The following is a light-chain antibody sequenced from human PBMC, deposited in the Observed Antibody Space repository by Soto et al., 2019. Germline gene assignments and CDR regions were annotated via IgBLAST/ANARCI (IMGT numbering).Light chain of an antibody. V-gene: IGKV3-11*01. CDR3: QQRSNWPPLT. CDR2: DAS. CDR1: QSVSSY. J-gene: IGKJ5*01. Sequence: ESVLTQSPATLSLSPGERSTLSCRASQSVSSYLAWYKQKPGQAPRLLIYDASNRATGIPARFSGSGSGTDFTLTISSLEPEDFAVYYCQQRSNWPPLTFGQGTRLEIK.